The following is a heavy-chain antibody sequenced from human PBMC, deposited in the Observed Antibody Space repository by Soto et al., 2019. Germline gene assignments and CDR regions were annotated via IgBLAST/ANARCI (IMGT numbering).Heavy chain of an antibody. Sequence: GGCLRLSCSPSGFTFDDYTIRCVLPGPGEGLDWGCLSSWDGVRTYYADSLKGRFTISRDNSKNSLYLQMNSLRTEDTALYYCAKNGNVHGHPKKRPYYYYVMDVWGQGTTLTVSS. D-gene: IGHD4-17*01. CDR3: AKNGNVHGHPKKRPYYYYVMDV. J-gene: IGHJ6*02. V-gene: IGHV3-43*01. CDR2: SSWDGVRT. CDR1: GFTFDDYT.